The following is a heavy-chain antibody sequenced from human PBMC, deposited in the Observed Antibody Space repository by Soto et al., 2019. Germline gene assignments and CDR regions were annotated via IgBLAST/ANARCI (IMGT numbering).Heavy chain of an antibody. CDR2: IIPILGIA. CDR1: GGTFSSYT. D-gene: IGHD1-26*01. CDR3: ARDIVGYDAFDI. Sequence: GASVKVSCEASGGTFSSYTISCVRQAPGQGLEWMGRIIPILGIANYAQKFQGRVTITADKSTSAAYMELSSLRSEDTAVYYCARDIVGYDAFDIWGQGTMVTVSS. J-gene: IGHJ3*02. V-gene: IGHV1-69*04.